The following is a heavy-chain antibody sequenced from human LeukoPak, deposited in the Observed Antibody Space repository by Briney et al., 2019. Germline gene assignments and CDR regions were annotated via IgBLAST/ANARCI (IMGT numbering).Heavy chain of an antibody. D-gene: IGHD3-10*01. Sequence: GGSLRLSCAASGFTFSSYAMSWVRQAPGKGLEWVSAISGSGGSTYYADSVKGRFTISRDNSKNTLYLQMNSLRAEDTAVYYCAKDPGDYSIYFMDVWGKGTTVTISS. CDR1: GFTFSSYA. J-gene: IGHJ6*03. CDR3: AKDPGDYSIYFMDV. CDR2: ISGSGGST. V-gene: IGHV3-23*01.